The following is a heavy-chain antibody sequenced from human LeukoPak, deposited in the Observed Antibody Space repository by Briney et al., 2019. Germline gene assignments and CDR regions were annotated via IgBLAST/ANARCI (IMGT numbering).Heavy chain of an antibody. D-gene: IGHD3-10*01. CDR2: ITSDGGSI. Sequence: GGSLRLSCSASRFTFSNFNMHWVRQAPGKGLQFVSGITSDGGSIDYADSVRGRFTISRDNSKNTLYLRMTSLRVEDTALYYCVRGLYGLGGDYWVPGTLVTVSS. CDR1: RFTFSNFN. J-gene: IGHJ4*02. CDR3: VRGLYGLGGDY. V-gene: IGHV3-64D*06.